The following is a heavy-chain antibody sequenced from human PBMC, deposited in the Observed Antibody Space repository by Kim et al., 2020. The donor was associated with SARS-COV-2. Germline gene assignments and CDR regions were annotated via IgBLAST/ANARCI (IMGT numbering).Heavy chain of an antibody. CDR1: RFTFSSYA. J-gene: IGHJ5*02. CDR3: AKDQTNDYIWGSYA. D-gene: IGHD3-16*01. CDR2: ISGSGSST. V-gene: IGHV3-23*01. Sequence: GGSLRLSCAASRFTFSSYAMSWVRQAPGKGLEWAPAISGSGSSTCYADAVKGRFTISRDNSKNTLYLQMNSLSAEDTALYYCAKDQTNDYIWGSYACGQGTLVTVSS.